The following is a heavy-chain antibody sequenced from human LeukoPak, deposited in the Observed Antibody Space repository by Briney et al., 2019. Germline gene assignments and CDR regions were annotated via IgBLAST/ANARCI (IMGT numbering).Heavy chain of an antibody. J-gene: IGHJ4*02. V-gene: IGHV4-38-2*02. CDR2: IYHSGST. D-gene: IGHD1-26*01. Sequence: SENLSLTCTVSGYSISSGYYWGWIRQPPGKGLEWIGSIYHSGSTYYNPSLKSRVTISVDTSKNQFSLKLSSVTAADTAVYYCARVGATPSYYFDYWGQETLVTVSS. CDR3: ARVGATPSYYFDY. CDR1: GYSISSGYY.